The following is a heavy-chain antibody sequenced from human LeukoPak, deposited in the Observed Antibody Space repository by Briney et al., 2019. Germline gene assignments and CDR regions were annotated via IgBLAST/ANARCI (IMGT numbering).Heavy chain of an antibody. CDR3: ESAGITGKPTSSYYYYYGMDV. J-gene: IGHJ6*02. V-gene: IGHV1-69*02. CDR1: GGTFSSYT. CDR2: IIPILGIA. D-gene: IGHD1-20*01. Sequence: GASVKVSCKASGGTFSSYTISCVRQAPGQGLEWMGRIIPILGIANYAQKFQGRVTITADKSTSTAYMELSSLRSEDTAVYYCESAGITGKPTSSYYYYYGMDVWGQGTTVTVSS.